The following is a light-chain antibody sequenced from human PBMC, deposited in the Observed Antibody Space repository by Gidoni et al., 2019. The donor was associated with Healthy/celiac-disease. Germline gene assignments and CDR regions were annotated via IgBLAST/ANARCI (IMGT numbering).Light chain of an antibody. CDR1: QSVLYSANNKNY. CDR3: QQYYSPHT. J-gene: IGKJ2*01. V-gene: IGKV4-1*01. Sequence: DIVLTPSSDSLAGSLPERPTTICKSSQSVLYSANNKNYLAWYQKTPGQPPKLLIYWACTRESVVAERCSGRGAGTDYTLTISSVQAEVVAVYYWQQYYSPHTFGQGTKLEIK. CDR2: WAC.